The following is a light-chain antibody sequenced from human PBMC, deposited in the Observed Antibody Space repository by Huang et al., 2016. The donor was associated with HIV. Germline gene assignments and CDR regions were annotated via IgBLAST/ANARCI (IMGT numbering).Light chain of an antibody. Sequence: DIQMTQSPSSLSASVGDRISITCRASLTISTFLNWYQQKPGKVPKLRIYAASNLQSGGSARFSGTGSGTLFTLTVTGLLPDDFATYFCQQTSSVPLTFGGGTKVEMK. CDR2: AAS. CDR3: QQTSSVPLT. V-gene: IGKV1-39*01. CDR1: LTISTF. J-gene: IGKJ4*01.